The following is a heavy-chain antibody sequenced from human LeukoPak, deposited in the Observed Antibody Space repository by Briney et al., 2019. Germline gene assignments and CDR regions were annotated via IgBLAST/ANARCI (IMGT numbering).Heavy chain of an antibody. Sequence: SETLSLTCTVSGGSISSYYRSWIRQPPGKGLEWIGHIYYSGSTNYNPSLKSRVTISVDTSKNQFSLMLSTVTAADTAVYYCARGREWFGEFQVGFDPWGQGTLVTVSS. CDR1: GGSISSYY. J-gene: IGHJ5*02. D-gene: IGHD3-10*01. V-gene: IGHV4-59*01. CDR2: IYYSGST. CDR3: ARGREWFGEFQVGFDP.